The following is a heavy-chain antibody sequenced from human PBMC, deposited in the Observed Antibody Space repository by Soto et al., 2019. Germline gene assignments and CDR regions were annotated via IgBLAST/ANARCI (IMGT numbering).Heavy chain of an antibody. CDR3: AREPLDIVVVPAAMGYYYMDV. Sequence: GASVKVSCKASGYTFTSYGISWVRQAPGQGLEWMGWISAYNGNTNYAQKFQGRVTMTADTSTSTAYMELSSLRSEDTAVYYCAREPLDIVVVPAAMGYYYMDVWGKGTTVTVSS. D-gene: IGHD2-2*03. CDR1: GYTFTSYG. V-gene: IGHV1-18*01. CDR2: ISAYNGNT. J-gene: IGHJ6*03.